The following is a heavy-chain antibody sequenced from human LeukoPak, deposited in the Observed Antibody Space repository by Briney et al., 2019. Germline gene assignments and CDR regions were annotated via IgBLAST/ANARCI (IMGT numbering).Heavy chain of an antibody. Sequence: GASVKVSCKASGGTFSRYAISWVRQAPGQGLEWMGGIIPIFGTANYAQKFQGRVTITADESTSTAYMELSSLRSEDTAVYYCAWYYYDSSGYLDYWGQGTLVTVSS. CDR3: AWYYYDSSGYLDY. J-gene: IGHJ4*02. D-gene: IGHD3-22*01. V-gene: IGHV1-69*13. CDR1: GGTFSRYA. CDR2: IIPIFGTA.